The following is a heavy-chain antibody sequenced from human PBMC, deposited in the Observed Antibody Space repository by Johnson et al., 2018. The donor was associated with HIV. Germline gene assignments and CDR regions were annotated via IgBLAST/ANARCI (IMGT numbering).Heavy chain of an antibody. Sequence: VQLVESGGGLVQSGGSLRLSCAASGFTFSRYWMSWVRQAPGKGLEWVANIKEDGSEEYYVDSVTGRFIISRDNAKNSLYLQMHSLRAEDTALYYCAAIGGIGSSWSAAFDIWGQGTMVTVSS. D-gene: IGHD6-13*01. J-gene: IGHJ3*02. CDR2: IKEDGSEE. CDR1: GFTFSRYW. CDR3: AAIGGIGSSWSAAFDI. V-gene: IGHV3-7*05.